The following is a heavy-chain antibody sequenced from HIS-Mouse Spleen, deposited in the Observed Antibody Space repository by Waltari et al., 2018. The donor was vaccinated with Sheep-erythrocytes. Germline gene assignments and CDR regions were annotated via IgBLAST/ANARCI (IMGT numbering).Heavy chain of an antibody. CDR1: GFTFSSYG. D-gene: IGHD1-26*01. CDR2: ISYDGSNK. V-gene: IGHV3-30*18. J-gene: IGHJ5*02. Sequence: QVQLVESGGGVVQPGRSLRLSCAVSGFTFSSYGMHWVRQAPGKGMSWVAVISYDGSNKYYADSVKGRFTSSRDNSKNTLYLQMNSLRAEDTAVYYCAKVGATGWFDPWGQGTLVTVSS. CDR3: AKVGATGWFDP.